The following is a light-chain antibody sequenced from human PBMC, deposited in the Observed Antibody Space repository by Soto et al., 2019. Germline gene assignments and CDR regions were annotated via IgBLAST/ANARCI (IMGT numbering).Light chain of an antibody. V-gene: IGKV3-15*01. CDR1: QSIDSD. CDR2: GVS. Sequence: EIVMTQSTATLSVSPGERATLSCRASQSIDSDLAWYQHKPGQAPRLLIYGVSTRATGIPARFSGSGSATDFTLTISSLQSEDFAVYYCQQYNIWFTFGGGTKVEI. CDR3: QQYNIWFT. J-gene: IGKJ4*01.